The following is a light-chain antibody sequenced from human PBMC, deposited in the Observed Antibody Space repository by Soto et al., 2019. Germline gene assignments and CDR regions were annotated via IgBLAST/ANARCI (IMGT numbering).Light chain of an antibody. CDR1: SNDFGGYNL. Sequence: QSALAQPASVSGSPGQSIAISCAGTSNDFGGYNLVSWYQHHPGKAPKLIIYDVSNRPSGVSDRFSGSKSGNTASLTISGLQAEDEAEYYCTSYTSSTPFYVFGTGTKVTVL. V-gene: IGLV2-14*02. CDR3: TSYTSSTPFYV. J-gene: IGLJ1*01. CDR2: DVS.